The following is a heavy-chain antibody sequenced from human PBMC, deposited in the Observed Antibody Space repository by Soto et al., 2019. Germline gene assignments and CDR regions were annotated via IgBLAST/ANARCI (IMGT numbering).Heavy chain of an antibody. V-gene: IGHV3-23*01. CDR3: AKQGAGPRGLEAPLWHFDY. Sequence: PGGSLRLSCAASGFTFSSYAMSWVRQAPGKGLEWVSAISGSGGSTYYADSVKGRFTISRDNSKNTLYLQMNSLRAEDTAVYYCAKQGAGPRGLEAPLWHFDYWGQGTLVNVSS. CDR1: GFTFSSYA. D-gene: IGHD2-21*01. CDR2: ISGSGGST. J-gene: IGHJ4*02.